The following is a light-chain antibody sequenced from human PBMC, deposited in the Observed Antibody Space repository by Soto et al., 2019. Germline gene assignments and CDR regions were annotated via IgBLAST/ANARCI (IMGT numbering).Light chain of an antibody. CDR1: SSNIGAGYD. CDR2: GNT. J-gene: IGLJ2*01. Sequence: QAVVTQPPSVSGAPGQRVTISCTGSSSNIGAGYDVHWYQQLPGRAPKLLIYGNTNRPSGVPDRFSGSKSGTSASLAITGLLAEDEADYYCLSFDSSLSVVFGGGTKLTVL. CDR3: LSFDSSLSVV. V-gene: IGLV1-40*01.